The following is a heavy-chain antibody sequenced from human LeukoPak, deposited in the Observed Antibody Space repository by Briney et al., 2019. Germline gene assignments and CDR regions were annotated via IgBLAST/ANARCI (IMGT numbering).Heavy chain of an antibody. D-gene: IGHD4-17*01. CDR2: IYYSGST. CDR3: ARGKYGSDAFDI. V-gene: IGHV4-59*08. CDR1: GGSISSYY. J-gene: IGHJ3*02. Sequence: SETLSLTCTVSGGSISSYYWSWIRQPPGKGLEWIGYIYYSGSTYYNPSLKSRVTISVDTSKNQFSLKLSSVTAADTAVYYCARGKYGSDAFDIWGQGTMVTVSP.